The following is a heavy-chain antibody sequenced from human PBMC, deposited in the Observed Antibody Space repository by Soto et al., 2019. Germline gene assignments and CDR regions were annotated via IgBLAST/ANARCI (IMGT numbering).Heavy chain of an antibody. CDR3: ARERRWEPLLY. CDR1: GYTFSNYG. Sequence: QVQLVQSGPEVKKPGASVKVSCKGSGYTFSNYGVTWVRQAPGQGLERLGWVSAYNPNTDYAQKFEDRATMTIDTSTNTAYLELRGLTPDDTAVYYCARERRWEPLLYWGQGTL. D-gene: IGHD1-26*01. J-gene: IGHJ4*02. CDR2: VSAYNPNT. V-gene: IGHV1-18*01.